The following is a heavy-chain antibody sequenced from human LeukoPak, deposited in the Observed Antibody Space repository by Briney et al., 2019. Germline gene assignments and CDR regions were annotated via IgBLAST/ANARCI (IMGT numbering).Heavy chain of an antibody. CDR2: ISYDGSNK. CDR3: AKDARYSYSLNYYYYGMDV. CDR1: GFTFSSYG. Sequence: GGSLRLSCAASGFTFSSYGMHWVRQAPGKGLEWVAVISYDGSNKYYADSVKGRFTISRDNSKNTLYLQMNSLRAEDTAVYYCAKDARYSYSLNYYYYGMDVWGQGTTVTVSS. V-gene: IGHV3-30*18. D-gene: IGHD5-18*01. J-gene: IGHJ6*02.